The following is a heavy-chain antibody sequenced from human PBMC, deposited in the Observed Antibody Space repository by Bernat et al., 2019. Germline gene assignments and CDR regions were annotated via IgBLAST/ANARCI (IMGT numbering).Heavy chain of an antibody. CDR2: ISYDGSNK. V-gene: IGHV3-30*01. Sequence: QVQLVESGGGVVQPGRSLRLSCAASGFTFSSYAMHWVRQAPGKGLEWVAVISYDGSNKYYADSVKGRFTISRDNSKNTLYLQMNSLRAEDTAVYYCARAVRFLEWLLPFDYWGQGTLVTVSS. D-gene: IGHD3-3*01. CDR3: ARAVRFLEWLLPFDY. J-gene: IGHJ4*02. CDR1: GFTFSSYA.